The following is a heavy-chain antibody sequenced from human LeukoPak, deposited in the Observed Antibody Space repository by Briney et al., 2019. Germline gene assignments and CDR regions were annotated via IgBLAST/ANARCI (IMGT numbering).Heavy chain of an antibody. CDR1: GGSISSRTYY. V-gene: IGHV4-39*07. Sequence: SETLSLTCTVSGGSISSRTYYWGWIRQPPGKGLEWIGSIYYTGSTFYNPSLKSRVTISVDTSKNQFSMKLSSVTAADAAVYFCAREWTTWGAFDFWGQGTMVTVSS. D-gene: IGHD2/OR15-2a*01. CDR2: IYYTGST. CDR3: AREWTTWGAFDF. J-gene: IGHJ3*01.